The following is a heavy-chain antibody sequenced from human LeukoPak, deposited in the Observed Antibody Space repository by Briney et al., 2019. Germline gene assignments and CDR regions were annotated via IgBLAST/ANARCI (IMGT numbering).Heavy chain of an antibody. CDR3: ARVAGWHWFDP. D-gene: IGHD6-19*01. CDR1: GFTFSSYD. Sequence: GGALRLSCAASGFTFSSYDMTWVRQAPGRGLEWVSSIRPSGDKTYYGDSVKGRFTISRDNSKNTVYLQMNNMRVDDTAVYYCARVAGWHWFDPWGQGTLVTVSS. V-gene: IGHV3-23*01. J-gene: IGHJ5*02. CDR2: IRPSGDKT.